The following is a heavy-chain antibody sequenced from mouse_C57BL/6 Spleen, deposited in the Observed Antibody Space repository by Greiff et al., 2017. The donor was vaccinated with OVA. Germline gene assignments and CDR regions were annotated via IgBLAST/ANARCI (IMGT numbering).Heavy chain of an antibody. D-gene: IGHD2-3*01. V-gene: IGHV1-74*01. Sequence: QVQLQQPGAELVKPGASVKLSCKATGYTFTSYWMHWVKQRPGQGLEWIGRILPSDSDTNYNQKFKGKATLTVDKSSSTAYMHLSSLTSEDSAVDNWEREIGPYDNAMDYWGKGTSVTVSS. CDR2: ILPSDSDT. CDR1: GYTFTSYW. CDR3: EREIGPYDNAMDY. J-gene: IGHJ4*01.